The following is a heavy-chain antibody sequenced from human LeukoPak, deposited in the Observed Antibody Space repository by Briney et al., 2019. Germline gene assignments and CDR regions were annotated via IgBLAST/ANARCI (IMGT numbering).Heavy chain of an antibody. CDR3: ARDLGFYYDSSGYYHHDAFDI. CDR1: GGSISSGSYY. J-gene: IGHJ3*02. Sequence: SQTLSLTCTVSGGSISSGSYYWSWIRQPAGKGLEWIGRIYTSGSTNNNPSLKSRVTISVDTSKNQFSLKLSSVTAADTAVYYCARDLGFYYDSSGYYHHDAFDIWGQGAMVTVSS. D-gene: IGHD3-22*01. V-gene: IGHV4-61*02. CDR2: IYTSGST.